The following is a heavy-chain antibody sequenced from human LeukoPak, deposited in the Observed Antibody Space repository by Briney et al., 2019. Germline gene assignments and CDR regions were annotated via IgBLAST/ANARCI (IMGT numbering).Heavy chain of an antibody. CDR3: ASQDRPLGYCSSTSCYENYYYYMDV. V-gene: IGHV1-69*13. CDR1: GGTFSSYA. Sequence: ASVKVSCKASGGTFSSYAISWVRQAPGQGLEWMGGIIPIFGTANYAQKFQGRVTITADESTSTAYMELSSLRSEDTAVYYCASQDRPLGYCSSTSCYENYYYYMDVWGKGTTVTVSS. J-gene: IGHJ6*03. D-gene: IGHD2-2*01. CDR2: IIPIFGTA.